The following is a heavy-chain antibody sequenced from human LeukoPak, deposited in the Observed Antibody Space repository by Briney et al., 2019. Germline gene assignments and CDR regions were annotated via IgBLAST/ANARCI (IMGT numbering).Heavy chain of an antibody. D-gene: IGHD3-3*01. J-gene: IGHJ4*02. Sequence: GGSLRLXCAASGFTFSSYAMSWVRQAPGKGLEWVSAISGSGGSTYYADSVKGRFTISRDNSKNTLYLQMNSLRAEDTAVYYCAKRPQKITIFGVVVGYWGQGTLVTVSS. CDR1: GFTFSSYA. CDR2: ISGSGGST. V-gene: IGHV3-23*01. CDR3: AKRPQKITIFGVVVGY.